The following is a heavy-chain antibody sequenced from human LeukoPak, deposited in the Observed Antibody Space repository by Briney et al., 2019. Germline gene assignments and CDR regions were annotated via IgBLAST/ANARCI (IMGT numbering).Heavy chain of an antibody. V-gene: IGHV4-59*01. Sequence: PSETLSLTCTVSGGSISSYYWSWIRQPPGKGLEWIGYIYYSGSTNYNPSLKSRVTISVDTSKNQFSLKLSSVTAADTAVYYCARVWLSGSYFGGWAFDIWGQGTMVTVSS. CDR3: ARVWLSGSYFGGWAFDI. J-gene: IGHJ3*02. CDR2: IYYSGST. D-gene: IGHD1-26*01. CDR1: GGSISSYY.